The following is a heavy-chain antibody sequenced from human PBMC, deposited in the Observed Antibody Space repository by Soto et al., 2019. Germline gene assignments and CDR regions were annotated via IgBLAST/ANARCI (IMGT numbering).Heavy chain of an antibody. Sequence: QVQLVQSGAEVKKPGASVKVSCKASGYTFTSYGISWVRQAPGHGLEWMGWISAYNGNTNYAQKLQGRVTMTTDTSTRTAYMELRSLRSDDTAVYDCARDLSPWVVAATSHDAFDIWGQGTMVTVSS. J-gene: IGHJ3*02. CDR3: ARDLSPWVVAATSHDAFDI. D-gene: IGHD2-15*01. CDR1: GYTFTSYG. V-gene: IGHV1-18*01. CDR2: ISAYNGNT.